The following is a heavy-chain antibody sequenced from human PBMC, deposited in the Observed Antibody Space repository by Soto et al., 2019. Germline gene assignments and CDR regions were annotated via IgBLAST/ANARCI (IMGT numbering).Heavy chain of an antibody. D-gene: IGHD1-26*01. CDR2: FNPGGST. CDR1: GGPFSGFF. J-gene: IGHJ5*02. V-gene: IGHV4-34*01. CDR3: ARRAASFGGASYLGA. Sequence: SETLSLTCGVHGGPFSGFFWSWIRQSPGKGLEWIGEFNPGGSTNYNPSLKSRLTISADRSTSQVSLRLTSVTAADAAVYFCARRAASFGGASYLGAWGQGTLVTVSS.